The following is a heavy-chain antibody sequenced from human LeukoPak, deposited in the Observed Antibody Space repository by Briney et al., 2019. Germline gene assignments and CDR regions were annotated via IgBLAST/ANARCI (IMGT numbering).Heavy chain of an antibody. V-gene: IGHV3-74*01. D-gene: IGHD3-22*01. CDR2: IKSDGSST. CDR3: ARGGYLTYLIDY. CDR1: GFPFSSYR. Sequence: GGSLRLSCAASGFPFSSYRMHWVRQAPGKGLVWVSRIKSDGSSTSYADSVKGRFTISRDNAKNTVYLQMNSLRVEDTAVYYCARGGYLTYLIDYWGQGTLVTVSS. J-gene: IGHJ4*02.